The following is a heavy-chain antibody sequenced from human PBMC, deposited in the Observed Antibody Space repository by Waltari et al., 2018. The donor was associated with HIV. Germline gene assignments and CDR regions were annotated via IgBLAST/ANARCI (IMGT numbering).Heavy chain of an antibody. Sequence: EHLVESGGAVVQPGGSLRLSCSVSGFSFDDYTMHWVRQLPGKGLEWGSLITWDGRGTSYSDSVKGRFTISRDKTRMSLYLQMNSLRREDTALYYCAKDMGDCRTSSCYGGMDVWGQGTTVTVSS. J-gene: IGHJ6*02. V-gene: IGHV3-43*01. D-gene: IGHD2-2*01. CDR3: AKDMGDCRTSSCYGGMDV. CDR1: GFSFDDYT. CDR2: ITWDGRGT.